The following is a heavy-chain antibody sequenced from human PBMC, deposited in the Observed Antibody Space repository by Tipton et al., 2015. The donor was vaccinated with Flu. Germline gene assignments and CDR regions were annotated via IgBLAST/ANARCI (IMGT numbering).Heavy chain of an antibody. CDR2: IYHSGRT. J-gene: IGHJ4*02. Sequence: TLSLTCTVSGYSISSGYYWGWIRQSPGKGLEWIGNIYHSGRTYYNPSLKSRVTISVDTSKNQFSLKLSSVTAADTALYYCAGNNYYDSSGYYYSLDYWGQGKLVTVCS. CDR3: AGNNYYDSSGYYYSLDY. V-gene: IGHV4-38-2*02. D-gene: IGHD3-22*01. CDR1: GYSISSGYY.